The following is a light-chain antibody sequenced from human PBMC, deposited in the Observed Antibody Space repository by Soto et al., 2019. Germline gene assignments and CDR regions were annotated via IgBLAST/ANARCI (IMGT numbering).Light chain of an antibody. J-gene: IGLJ3*02. CDR2: EGS. CDR3: CSYAGRNIWV. CDR1: SSDVGTYKF. Sequence: QSVLTQPASMSGSPGQSITISCTGTSSDVGTYKFVSWYQQHPDKAPKLIIYEGSERPSGVSNRFSGSKSGNTASLTISGLQTDDEADYYCCSYAGRNIWVFGGGTKLTVL. V-gene: IGLV2-23*01.